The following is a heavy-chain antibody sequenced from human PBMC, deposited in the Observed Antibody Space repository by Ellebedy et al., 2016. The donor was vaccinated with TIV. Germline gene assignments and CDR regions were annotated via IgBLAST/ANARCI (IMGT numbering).Heavy chain of an antibody. CDR1: GGSISSGGYY. Sequence: SETLSLTXTVSGGSISSGGYYWGWIRQPPGKGLEWIGSIYYSGRTHYNPSLKSRVSISVDTSKNQFSLRVSSVTAADTAVYYCARDWGRAAVLWGQGTLVTVSS. V-gene: IGHV4-39*02. D-gene: IGHD3-16*01. CDR3: ARDWGRAAVL. J-gene: IGHJ4*02. CDR2: IYYSGRT.